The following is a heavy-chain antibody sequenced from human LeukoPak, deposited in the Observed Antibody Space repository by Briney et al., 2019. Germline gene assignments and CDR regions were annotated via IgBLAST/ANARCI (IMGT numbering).Heavy chain of an antibody. CDR3: TRGGGTATDPNYFYYGMDV. V-gene: IGHV3-21*01. Sequence: GGSLRLSCAASGFTLSSYSMNWVRQAPGKGLEWVSSIHSSSNYIYYADSVKGRFTISRDNAKNSLSLQMNSLRAEDTAVYYCTRGGGTATDPNYFYYGMDVWGQGTTVTVSS. CDR2: IHSSSNYI. D-gene: IGHD2-15*01. J-gene: IGHJ6*02. CDR1: GFTLSSYS.